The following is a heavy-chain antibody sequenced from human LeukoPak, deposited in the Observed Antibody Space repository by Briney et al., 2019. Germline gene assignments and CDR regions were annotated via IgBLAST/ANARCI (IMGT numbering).Heavy chain of an antibody. Sequence: ASVKVSCKASGYTFTGYYIHWVRQAPGQGLEWMGWINPTSGGTNFAQKFQGRVTMTRDTSISTAYVELSRLGSDDTAVYYCARGFRNSAWYELFDCWGQGTLVTVSS. V-gene: IGHV1-2*02. CDR2: INPTSGGT. D-gene: IGHD6-19*01. J-gene: IGHJ4*02. CDR3: ARGFRNSAWYELFDC. CDR1: GYTFTGYY.